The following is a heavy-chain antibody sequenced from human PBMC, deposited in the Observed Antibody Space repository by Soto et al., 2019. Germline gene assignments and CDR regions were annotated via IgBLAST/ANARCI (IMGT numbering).Heavy chain of an antibody. V-gene: IGHV3-21*01. D-gene: IGHD3-22*01. CDR1: GFTFSSYS. Sequence: GGSLRLSCAASGFTFSSYSMNWVRQAPGKGLEWVSSISSGSSYIFYADSVKGRFTIPRDNAKNTLFLQMDGLRAEDTAVYYCAKNYYYDSPGYAFDIWGQGTMVTVSS. J-gene: IGHJ3*02. CDR2: ISSGSSYI. CDR3: AKNYYYDSPGYAFDI.